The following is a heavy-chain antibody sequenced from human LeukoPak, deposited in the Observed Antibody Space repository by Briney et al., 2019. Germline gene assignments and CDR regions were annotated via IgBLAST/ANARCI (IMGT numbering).Heavy chain of an antibody. CDR1: GGSISSYY. CDR3: AREDILTGYYL. CDR2: IYYSGST. Sequence: SETLSLTCTVSGGSISSYYWSWIRQPRGKGLEWIGYIYYSGSTNYNPSLKSRVTISVDTSKNQFSLKLSSVTAADTAVYYCAREDILTGYYLWGQGTLVTVSS. V-gene: IGHV4-59*01. D-gene: IGHD3-9*01. J-gene: IGHJ1*01.